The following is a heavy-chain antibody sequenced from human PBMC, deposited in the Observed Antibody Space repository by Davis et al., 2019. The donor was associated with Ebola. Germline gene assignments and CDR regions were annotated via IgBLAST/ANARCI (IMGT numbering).Heavy chain of an antibody. CDR1: GYTFTSYD. J-gene: IGHJ4*02. V-gene: IGHV1-18*01. D-gene: IGHD2-8*01. Sequence: AASVKVSCKASGYTFTSYDINWVRQATGQGLEWMGWISAYNGNTNYAQKLQGRVTITRDASASTAYMELSSLRSEDTAVYYCAGDPMVYNIPSFFNYWGQGTLVTVSS. CDR3: AGDPMVYNIPSFFNY. CDR2: ISAYNGNT.